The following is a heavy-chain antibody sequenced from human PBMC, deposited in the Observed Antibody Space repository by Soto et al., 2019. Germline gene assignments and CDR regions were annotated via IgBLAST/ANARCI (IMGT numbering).Heavy chain of an antibody. CDR2: ISAYNGNT. V-gene: IGHV1-18*01. Sequence: ASVKVSCKASGYTFTSYGISWVRQAPGQGLEWMGWISAYNGNTNYAQKLQGRVTMTTDTSTSTAYMELRSLRSDDTAVYYCARGIAEYDFWSGYHLFDYWGQGTLVTVSS. J-gene: IGHJ4*02. CDR3: ARGIAEYDFWSGYHLFDY. D-gene: IGHD3-3*01. CDR1: GYTFTSYG.